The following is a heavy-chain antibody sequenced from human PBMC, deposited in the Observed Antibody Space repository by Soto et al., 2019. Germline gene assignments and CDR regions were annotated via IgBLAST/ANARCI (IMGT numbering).Heavy chain of an antibody. J-gene: IGHJ4*02. V-gene: IGHV3-74*01. CDR1: GFTFSSYW. CDR3: ARVYDFWSGQPPTPFDY. D-gene: IGHD3-3*01. CDR2: INSDGSST. Sequence: GGSLRLSCAASGFTFSSYWMHWVRQAPGKGLVWVSRINSDGSSTSYADSVKGRFTISRDNAKNTLYLQMNSLRAEDTAVYYCARVYDFWSGQPPTPFDYWGQGTLVTVSS.